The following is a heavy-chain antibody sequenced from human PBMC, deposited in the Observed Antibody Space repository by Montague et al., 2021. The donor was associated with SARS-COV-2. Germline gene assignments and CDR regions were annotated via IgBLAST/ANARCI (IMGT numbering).Heavy chain of an antibody. D-gene: IGHD6-19*01. J-gene: IGHJ4*02. CDR3: ARHYSGFDSFFDY. Sequence: SLRLSCAASGFTFNDYSLSWVRQAPGRGLEWVSATTIGNTDVKYADSVKGRFSTSRDSARCSMFLQMSSLRADDTAIYYCARHYSGFDSFFDYWGQGALVTVSS. CDR1: GFTFNDYS. V-gene: IGHV3-21*01. CDR2: TTIGNTDV.